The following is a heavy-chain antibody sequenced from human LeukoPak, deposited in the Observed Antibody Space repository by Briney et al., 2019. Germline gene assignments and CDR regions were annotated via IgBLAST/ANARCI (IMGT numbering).Heavy chain of an antibody. V-gene: IGHV1-69*04. D-gene: IGHD3-10*01. CDR3: ASASDYYGSGMNY. Sequence: ASVKVSCKASGCTFSSYAISWVRQAPGQGLEWLGRIIPILGIANYVQKFQGRVTITADKSTSTAYMELSILRSEDTAVYYCASASDYYGSGMNYWGQGTLVTVSS. CDR1: GCTFSSYA. CDR2: IIPILGIA. J-gene: IGHJ4*02.